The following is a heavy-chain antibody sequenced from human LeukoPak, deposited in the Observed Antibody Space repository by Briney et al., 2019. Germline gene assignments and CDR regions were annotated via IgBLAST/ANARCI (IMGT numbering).Heavy chain of an antibody. J-gene: IGHJ6*03. Sequence: PGGSLRLSCAASGFTFSSYWMHWVRQAPGKGLVWVSRINSDGSSTSYADSVKGRFTISRDNSKNTLYLQMNSLRAEDTAVYYCASAVLRFLEWLSKDGDYYYYYMDVWGKGTTVTVSS. CDR3: ASAVLRFLEWLSKDGDYYYYYMDV. D-gene: IGHD3-3*01. CDR1: GFTFSSYW. CDR2: INSDGSST. V-gene: IGHV3-74*01.